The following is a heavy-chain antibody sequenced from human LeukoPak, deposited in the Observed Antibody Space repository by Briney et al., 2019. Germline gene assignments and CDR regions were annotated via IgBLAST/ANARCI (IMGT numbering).Heavy chain of an antibody. CDR1: GGSISSGGYY. Sequence: ESGPGLVKPSQTLSLTCTVSGGSISSGGYYWSWIRQHPGKGLEWIGYIYYSGSTYYNPSLKSRVTIPVDTSKNQFSLKLSSVTAADTAVYYCARSRLGGGYYMAFDIWGQGTMVTVSS. CDR3: ARSRLGGGYYMAFDI. CDR2: IYYSGST. D-gene: IGHD3-10*01. V-gene: IGHV4-31*03. J-gene: IGHJ3*02.